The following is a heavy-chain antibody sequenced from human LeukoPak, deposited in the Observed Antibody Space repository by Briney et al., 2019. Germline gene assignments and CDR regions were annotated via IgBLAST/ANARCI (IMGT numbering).Heavy chain of an antibody. CDR2: ISAYNGNT. D-gene: IGHD3-22*01. Sequence: GASVKVSCKASGYTFTSYAMNWVRQAPGQGLEWMGWISAYNGNTNYAQKLQGRVTMTTDTSTSTAHMELRSLRSDDTAVYYCARHAALDYYDSSGWVYYFDYWGQGTLVTVSS. J-gene: IGHJ4*02. CDR3: ARHAALDYYDSSGWVYYFDY. CDR1: GYTFTSYA. V-gene: IGHV1-18*01.